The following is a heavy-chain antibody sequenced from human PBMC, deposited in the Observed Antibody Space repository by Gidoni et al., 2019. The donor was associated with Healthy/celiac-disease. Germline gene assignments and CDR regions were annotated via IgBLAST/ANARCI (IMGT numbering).Heavy chain of an antibody. CDR2: INHSGST. V-gene: IGHV4-34*01. CDR3: ARGMRHFDY. CDR1: GGSFSGYY. Sequence: HVQLQQCCAGLLKPSETLSLTCAVYGGSFSGYYWTWIRQPPGKRLEWIGEINHSGSTNYNPSLKSRVTISVETSKNQFSLKLSSVTAADTAVYYCARGMRHFDYWGQGTLVTVSS. J-gene: IGHJ4*02.